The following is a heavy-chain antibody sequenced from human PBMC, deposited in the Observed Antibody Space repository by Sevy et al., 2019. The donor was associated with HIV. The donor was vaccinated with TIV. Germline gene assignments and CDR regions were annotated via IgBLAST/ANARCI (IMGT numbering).Heavy chain of an antibody. Sequence: QSQTLSLTCAISGDSVSTNSDACSWIRLSPSRGLEWLGRTNYRSKWYNDYAVSVKSRITNIAETSKNQFSLQLKSVTPEDTAIYYWARDRYYDSSGRRFDYWGQGTLVTVSS. V-gene: IGHV6-1*01. J-gene: IGHJ4*02. CDR1: GDSVSTNSDA. CDR3: ARDRYYDSSGRRFDY. CDR2: TNYRSKWYN. D-gene: IGHD3-22*01.